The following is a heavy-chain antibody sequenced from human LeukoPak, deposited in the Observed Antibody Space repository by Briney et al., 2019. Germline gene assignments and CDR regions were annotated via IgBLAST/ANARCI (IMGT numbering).Heavy chain of an antibody. Sequence: PSETLSLTCAVYGGSFSGYYWSWIRQPPGKGLEWIGEINHSGSTNYNPSLKSRVTISVDTSKNQFSLKLSSVTAADTAVYYCARGSGDGYNYKWFDPWGQGTLVTVSS. J-gene: IGHJ5*02. V-gene: IGHV4-34*01. D-gene: IGHD5-24*01. CDR2: INHSGST. CDR1: GGSFSGYY. CDR3: ARGSGDGYNYKWFDP.